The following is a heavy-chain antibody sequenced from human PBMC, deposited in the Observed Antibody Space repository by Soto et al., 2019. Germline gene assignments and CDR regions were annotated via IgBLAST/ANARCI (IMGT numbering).Heavy chain of an antibody. J-gene: IGHJ4*02. CDR3: ARGLHSLFDY. V-gene: IGHV3-33*01. Sequence: GGSLRLSCAASGFTFSSYGMHWVRQAPGKGLEWVAVIWYDGNNKYYADSVKGRFTISRDNSNNTLYVQMTSLRAEDTAVYSCARGLHSLFDYWVQRPLVTVSS. CDR1: GFTFSSYG. CDR2: IWYDGNNK. D-gene: IGHD2-21*01.